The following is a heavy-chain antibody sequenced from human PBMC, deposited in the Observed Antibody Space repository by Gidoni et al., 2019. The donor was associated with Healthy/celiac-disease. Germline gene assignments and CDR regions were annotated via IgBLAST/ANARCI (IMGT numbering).Heavy chain of an antibody. CDR2: IYYSGST. CDR3: ARPRITIFGVAGGGWFDP. D-gene: IGHD3-3*01. V-gene: IGHV4-39*01. J-gene: IGHJ5*02. CDR1: GGSISSSSYY. Sequence: QLQLQESGPGLVKPSEPLSLTCTVSGGSISSSSYYWGWIRQPPGKGLEWIGSIYYSGSTYYNPSLKSRVTISVDTSKNQFSLKLSSVTAADTAVYYCARPRITIFGVAGGGWFDPWGQGTLVTVSS.